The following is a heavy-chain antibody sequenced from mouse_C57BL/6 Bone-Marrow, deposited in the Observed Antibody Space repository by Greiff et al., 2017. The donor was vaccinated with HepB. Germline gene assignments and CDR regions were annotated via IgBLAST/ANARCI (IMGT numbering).Heavy chain of an antibody. V-gene: IGHV1-62-2*01. CDR1: GYTFTEYT. CDR2: FYPGSGSI. J-gene: IGHJ3*01. D-gene: IGHD3-2*02. CDR3: ARHEENSSGYSSDWFAY. Sequence: QVQLQQSGAELVKPGASVKLSCKASGYTFTEYTIHWVKQRSGQGLEWIGWFYPGSGSIKYNEKFKDKATLTADKSSSTVYMELSRLTSEDSAVYFCARHEENSSGYSSDWFAYWGQGTLVTVSA.